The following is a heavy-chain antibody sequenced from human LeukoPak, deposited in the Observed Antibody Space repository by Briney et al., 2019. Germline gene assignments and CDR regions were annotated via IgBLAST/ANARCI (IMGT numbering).Heavy chain of an antibody. CDR2: INTGGSEI. J-gene: IGHJ4*02. V-gene: IGHV3-74*01. CDR3: AKGGGYDGQNDY. D-gene: IGHD5-12*01. CDR1: GFTFSSYW. Sequence: SGGSLRLSCAASGFTFSSYWMHWVRQAPGEGLVWVSRINTGGSEINYADSVKGRFTISRDNAKNTLFLQMNSLRAEDTAVHYCAKGGGYDGQNDYWGQGTLVTVSS.